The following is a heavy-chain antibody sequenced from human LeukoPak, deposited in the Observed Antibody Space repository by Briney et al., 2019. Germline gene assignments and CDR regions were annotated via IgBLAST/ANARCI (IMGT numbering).Heavy chain of an antibody. CDR1: AFTFSSYS. D-gene: IGHD3-22*01. Sequence: GGSLRLSCAASAFTFSSYSMNWVRQAPGKGLEWVSSISSSSSYIYYADSVKGRFTISRDNAKNSLYLQMNSLRAEDTAVYYCARVRYDSSGYYSLSDYWGQGTLVTVSS. V-gene: IGHV3-21*01. CDR2: ISSSSSYI. CDR3: ARVRYDSSGYYSLSDY. J-gene: IGHJ4*02.